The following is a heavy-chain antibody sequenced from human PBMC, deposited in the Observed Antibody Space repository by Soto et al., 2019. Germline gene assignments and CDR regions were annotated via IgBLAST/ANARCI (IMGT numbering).Heavy chain of an antibody. V-gene: IGHV4-39*01. Sequence: SETLSLTCTVSGGSISSSSYYWGWIRQPPGKGLEWIGSIYYSGSTYYNPSLKSRVTISVDTSKNQFSLKLSSVTAADTAVYYCATGITMVRGPKRNGMDVWGQGTTVTVSS. CDR2: IYYSGST. J-gene: IGHJ6*02. CDR3: ATGITMVRGPKRNGMDV. CDR1: GGSISSSSYY. D-gene: IGHD3-10*01.